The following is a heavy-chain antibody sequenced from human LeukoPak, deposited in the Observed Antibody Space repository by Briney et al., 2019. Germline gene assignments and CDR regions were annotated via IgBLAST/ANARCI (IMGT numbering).Heavy chain of an antibody. D-gene: IGHD1-26*01. CDR2: ISGRSSTI. CDR3: ARDRLTSGSYFFDY. Sequence: GGSLRLSCAASAFTFSDYSMNWVRQAPGKGLEWISYISGRSSTIYYADSVRGRFTISRDDAKNSMYLQMNSLRAEDTAVYYCARDRLTSGSYFFDYWGQGTLVTVSS. V-gene: IGHV3-48*01. CDR1: AFTFSDYS. J-gene: IGHJ4*02.